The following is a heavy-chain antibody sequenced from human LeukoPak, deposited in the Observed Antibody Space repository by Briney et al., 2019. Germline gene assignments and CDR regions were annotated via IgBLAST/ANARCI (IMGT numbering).Heavy chain of an antibody. J-gene: IGHJ4*02. CDR2: ISSSSSTI. CDR3: ARDQGIAADY. V-gene: IGHV3-48*02. Sequence: GGSLRLSCAASGFTFSSYSMNWVRQAPGKGLEWVSYISSSSSTIYYADSVKGRFTISRDNAKNPLYLQMNSLRDEDTAVYYCARDQGIAADYWGQGTLVTVSS. CDR1: GFTFSSYS. D-gene: IGHD6-13*01.